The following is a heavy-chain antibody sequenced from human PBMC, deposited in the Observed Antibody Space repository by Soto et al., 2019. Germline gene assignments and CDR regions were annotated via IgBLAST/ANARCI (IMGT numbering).Heavy chain of an antibody. CDR2: ISPSSTSI. D-gene: IGHD6-25*01. Sequence: GGSLRLSCAASGFTFSTYTMNWVRQAPGKGLEWVSCISPSSTSIFYADSVKGRFTISRDNAKSSLYLQMNSLRDEDTAVYYCATHSGAQSYWGLGTLVTVSS. CDR1: GFTFSTYT. J-gene: IGHJ4*02. CDR3: ATHSGAQSY. V-gene: IGHV3-48*02.